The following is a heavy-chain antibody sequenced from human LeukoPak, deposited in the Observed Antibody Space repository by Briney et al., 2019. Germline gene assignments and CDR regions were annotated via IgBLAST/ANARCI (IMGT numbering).Heavy chain of an antibody. Sequence: GGSLRLSCAASGFTFSSYEMNWVRQAPGKGLEWVSYISSSGSTIYYADSVKGRFTISRDNAKNSLYLQTNSLRAEDTAVYYCARVAQLYFDFWSGSLYLDVWGQGTTVTVSS. CDR3: ARVAQLYFDFWSGSLYLDV. J-gene: IGHJ6*02. CDR2: ISSSGSTI. CDR1: GFTFSSYE. V-gene: IGHV3-48*03. D-gene: IGHD3-3*01.